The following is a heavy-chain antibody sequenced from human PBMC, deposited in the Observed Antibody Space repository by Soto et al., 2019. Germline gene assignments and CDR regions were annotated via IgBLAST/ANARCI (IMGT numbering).Heavy chain of an antibody. V-gene: IGHV1-69*01. D-gene: IGHD2-2*01. Sequence: QVQLVQSGAEVKKPGSSVKVSCKASGGTFGSYAISWVRQAPGQGLEWMGGINPIPGTANYAQKFQGRVTIAADESTSTAYMELSRMRPEDTAVYYCARSQGSSTSLEIYYYYYYGMDVWGQGTTVTVSS. J-gene: IGHJ6*02. CDR3: ARSQGSSTSLEIYYYYYYGMDV. CDR2: INPIPGTA. CDR1: GGTFGSYA.